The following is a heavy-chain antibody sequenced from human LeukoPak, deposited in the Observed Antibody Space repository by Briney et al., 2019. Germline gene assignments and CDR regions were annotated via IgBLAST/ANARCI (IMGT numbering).Heavy chain of an antibody. D-gene: IGHD3-16*01. Sequence: PGGSLRLSCAASGFTFSSYAMSWVRQAPGKGLEWVSAISGSGGSTYYADSVKGRFTIPRDNSKNTLYLQMNSLRAEDTAVYYCAKVSLGDYYFDYWGQGTLVTVSS. CDR3: AKVSLGDYYFDY. CDR1: GFTFSSYA. J-gene: IGHJ4*02. V-gene: IGHV3-23*01. CDR2: ISGSGGST.